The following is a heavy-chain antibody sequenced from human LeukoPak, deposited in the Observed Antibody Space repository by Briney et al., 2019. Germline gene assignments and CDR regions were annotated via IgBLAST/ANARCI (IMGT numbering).Heavy chain of an antibody. J-gene: IGHJ3*02. D-gene: IGHD3-22*01. Sequence: SETLSLTCTVSGGSISSSTYFWGWIRQPPGKGLEWIGTIYYSGSTYYNPSLKSRVTMSVDTSKNQFSLKLSSVTAADTAVYYCARDTYYYDSSGYSAFDIWGQGTMVTVSS. CDR3: ARDTYYYDSSGYSAFDI. CDR1: GGSISSSTYF. V-gene: IGHV4-39*07. CDR2: IYYSGST.